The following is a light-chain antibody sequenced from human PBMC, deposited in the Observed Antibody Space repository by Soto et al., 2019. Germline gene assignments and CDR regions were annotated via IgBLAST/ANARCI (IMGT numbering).Light chain of an antibody. CDR1: QSVSSSY. CDR2: GAS. J-gene: IGKJ3*01. V-gene: IGKV3-20*01. Sequence: EIVLTQSPGTLSLSPGERATLSCRASQSVSSSYLAWYQQKPGQAPRLLIYGASSRATGIPDRFSGSGSGTAFPLTISSLEPEDFAVYYFQHYGSSLFGPGTKVDIK. CDR3: QHYGSSL.